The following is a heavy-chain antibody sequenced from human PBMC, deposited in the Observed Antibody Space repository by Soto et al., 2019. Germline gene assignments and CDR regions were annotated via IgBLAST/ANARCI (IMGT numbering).Heavy chain of an antibody. Sequence: LQESGPGLLKPSETLSLTCSVSGDSIGTPDFYWAWVRQPPGKALECIGSGFFSGSTFLNPSLTSRATISVDTSKNQMSLTLTSVTAADTAIYYCARHRGPDNDRSFDQWGQGTLITVSS. CDR1: GDSIGTPDFY. V-gene: IGHV4-39*01. D-gene: IGHD3-10*01. CDR2: GFFSGST. J-gene: IGHJ4*02. CDR3: ARHRGPDNDRSFDQ.